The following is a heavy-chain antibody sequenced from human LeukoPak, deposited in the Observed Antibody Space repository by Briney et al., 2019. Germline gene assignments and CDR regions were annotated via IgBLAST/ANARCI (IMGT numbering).Heavy chain of an antibody. CDR1: GESFSGYY. Sequence: PSETLSLTCAVYGESFSGYYWSWIRQPPGKGLEWIGEINHSGSTNYNPSLKSRVTISVDTSKNQFSLKLSSVTAADTAVYYCARGRRYYYYYYMDVWGKGTTVTVSS. V-gene: IGHV4-34*01. D-gene: IGHD1-14*01. CDR2: INHSGST. J-gene: IGHJ6*03. CDR3: ARGRRYYYYYYMDV.